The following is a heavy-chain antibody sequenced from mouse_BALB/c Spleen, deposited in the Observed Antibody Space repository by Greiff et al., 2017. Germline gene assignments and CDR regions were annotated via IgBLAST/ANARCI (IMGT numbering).Heavy chain of an antibody. J-gene: IGHJ4*01. CDR1: GFTFSSYT. CDR3: ARHYDYDAMDY. Sequence: DVKLVESGGGLVQPGGSLKLSCAASGFTFSSYTMSWVRQTPEKRLEWVAYISNGGGSTYYPDTVKGRFTISRDNAKNTLYLQMSSLKSEDTAMYYCARHYDYDAMDYWGQGTSVTVSS. CDR2: ISNGGGST. V-gene: IGHV5-12-2*01.